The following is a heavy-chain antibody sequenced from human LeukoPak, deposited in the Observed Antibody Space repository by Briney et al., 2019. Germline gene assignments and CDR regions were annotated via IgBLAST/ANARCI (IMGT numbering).Heavy chain of an antibody. Sequence: GGSLRLSCAASEFTFRTYGMHWVRQAPGKGLEWVSSISSSSSYIYYADSVKGRFTISRDNAKNSLYLQMNSLRAEDTAVYYCARARNRGRDYYDSSGGELDYWGQGTLVTVSS. CDR2: ISSSSSYI. D-gene: IGHD3-22*01. CDR1: EFTFRTYG. J-gene: IGHJ4*02. V-gene: IGHV3-21*01. CDR3: ARARNRGRDYYDSSGGELDY.